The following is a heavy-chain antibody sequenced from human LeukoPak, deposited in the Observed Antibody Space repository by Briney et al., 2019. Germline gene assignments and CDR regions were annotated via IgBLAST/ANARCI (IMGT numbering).Heavy chain of an antibody. Sequence: GGSLRLSCTVSGFTVSSNSMSWVRQAPGKGLEWVASINQDESAKHYVDSVRGRFTISRDNAKNSLYLQMNSLRAEDTAVYYCARDKHDILTGYYYYFDYWGQGTLVTVSS. V-gene: IGHV3-7*01. CDR1: GFTVSSNS. CDR2: INQDESAK. D-gene: IGHD3-9*01. J-gene: IGHJ4*02. CDR3: ARDKHDILTGYYYYFDY.